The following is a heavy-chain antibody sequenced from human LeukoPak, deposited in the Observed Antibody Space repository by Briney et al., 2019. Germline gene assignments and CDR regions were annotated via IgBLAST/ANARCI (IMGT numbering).Heavy chain of an antibody. Sequence: ASVKVSCKASGGIISTYAISWVRQAPGQGLEWMGGIIPMYRTANYAQKFQGRVTITTDESTSTAYMELSSLRSEDTAVFYCARGLRPTDITFFHTPYHYYMDVWGKGTTVTVSS. CDR2: IIPMYRTA. V-gene: IGHV1-69*05. D-gene: IGHD3-16*01. CDR3: ARGLRPTDITFFHTPYHYYMDV. CDR1: GGIISTYA. J-gene: IGHJ6*03.